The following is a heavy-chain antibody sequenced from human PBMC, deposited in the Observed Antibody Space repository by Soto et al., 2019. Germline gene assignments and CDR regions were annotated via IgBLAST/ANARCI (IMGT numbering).Heavy chain of an antibody. CDR1: GFTFSSYD. CDR2: IGTAGDT. V-gene: IGHV3-13*01. J-gene: IGHJ6*03. Sequence: LRLSCAASGFTFSSYDMHWIRQATGKGLEWVSAIGTAGDTYYPGSVKGRFTISRENAKNSLYLQMNSLRAGVTAVYYCARVDYYYYYMDVWGKGTTVTVSS. CDR3: ARVDYYYYYMDV. D-gene: IGHD2-15*01.